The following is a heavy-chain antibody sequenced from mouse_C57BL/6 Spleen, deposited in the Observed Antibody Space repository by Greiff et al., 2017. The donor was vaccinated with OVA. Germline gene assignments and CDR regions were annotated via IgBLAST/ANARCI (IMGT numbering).Heavy chain of an antibody. D-gene: IGHD2-3*01. Sequence: EVNLVESGGGLVKPGGSLKLSCAASGFTFSDYGMHWVRQAPEKGLEWVAYISSGSSTIYYADTVKGRFTISRDNAKNTLFLQMTSLRSEDTAMYYCARNGYYYYAMDYWGQGTSVTVSS. J-gene: IGHJ4*01. V-gene: IGHV5-17*01. CDR2: ISSGSSTI. CDR1: GFTFSDYG. CDR3: ARNGYYYYAMDY.